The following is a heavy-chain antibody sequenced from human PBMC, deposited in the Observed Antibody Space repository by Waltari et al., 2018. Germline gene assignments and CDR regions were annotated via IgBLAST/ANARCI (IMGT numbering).Heavy chain of an antibody. CDR3: ARDGSGSYWYYMDV. J-gene: IGHJ6*03. Sequence: QVQLVQSGAEVKNPGASVKVSCQASGYNFNGHDIHWVRQAPGQGLEWLGWINSNTGGTKYAQKFQGRVTMTRAASITTVYMELSSLRSDDTAVYYCARDGSGSYWYYMDVWGKGTTVTISS. D-gene: IGHD3-10*01. CDR2: INSNTGGT. CDR1: GYNFNGHD. V-gene: IGHV1-2*02.